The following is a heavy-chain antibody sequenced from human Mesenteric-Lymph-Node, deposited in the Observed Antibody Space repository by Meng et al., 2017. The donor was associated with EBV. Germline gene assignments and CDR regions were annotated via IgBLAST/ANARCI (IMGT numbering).Heavy chain of an antibody. Sequence: EVQLVESGGXLVQPGGSXSLSCAASGFTFSDYIMNWVRQAPGKGLEWVSSNSSSSIYIYYADSLKGRFTISRDNAKNSLYLQMNSLRAEDTAVYYCARGGGYCSGGSCFGFWGQGTLVTVSS. CDR1: GFTFSDYI. V-gene: IGHV3-21*01. D-gene: IGHD2-15*01. CDR2: NSSSSIYI. CDR3: ARGGGYCSGGSCFGF. J-gene: IGHJ4*02.